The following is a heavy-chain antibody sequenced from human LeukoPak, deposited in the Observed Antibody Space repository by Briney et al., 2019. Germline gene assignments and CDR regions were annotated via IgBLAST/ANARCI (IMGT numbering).Heavy chain of an antibody. Sequence: KSGGSLRLSCAASGFTFSDYYMSWIRQAPWKGLEWVSYISSSGSTIYYADSVKGRFTISRDNAKNSLYLQMNSLRAEDTAVYYCAREMAYFYYGMDVWGQGTTVTVSS. D-gene: IGHD5-24*01. CDR3: AREMAYFYYGMDV. J-gene: IGHJ6*02. V-gene: IGHV3-11*01. CDR2: ISSSGSTI. CDR1: GFTFSDYY.